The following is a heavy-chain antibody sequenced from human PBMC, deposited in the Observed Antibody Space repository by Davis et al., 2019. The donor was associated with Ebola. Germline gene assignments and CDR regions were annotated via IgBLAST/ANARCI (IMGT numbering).Heavy chain of an antibody. J-gene: IGHJ6*04. D-gene: IGHD3-3*01. CDR3: AKSGLSFGVVKYHYGMDV. Sequence: GGSLRLSCVVSGFTFSDYAMSWVRQAPGRGLEWVSTISTSGGSTFYADSVRGRFAISRDNSKKTLYLQMNSLRAEDTAVYYCAKSGLSFGVVKYHYGMDVWGKGTTVTVSS. V-gene: IGHV3-23*01. CDR1: GFTFSDYA. CDR2: ISTSGGST.